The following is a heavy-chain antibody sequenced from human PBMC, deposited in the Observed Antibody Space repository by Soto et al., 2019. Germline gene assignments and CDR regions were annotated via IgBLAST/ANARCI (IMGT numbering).Heavy chain of an antibody. CDR3: ATAVVAYYMDV. CDR1: GGSFSGYY. J-gene: IGHJ6*03. CDR2: INHSGST. V-gene: IGHV4-34*01. Sequence: SETLSLTCAVYGGSFSGYYWSWIRQPPGKGLEWIGEINHSGSTNYNPSLKSRVTISVDTSKNQFSLKLSSVTAADTAVYYCATAVVAYYMDVWGKGTTVTVSS.